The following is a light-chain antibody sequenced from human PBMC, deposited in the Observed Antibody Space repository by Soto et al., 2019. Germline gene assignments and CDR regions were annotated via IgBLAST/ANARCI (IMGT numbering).Light chain of an antibody. CDR3: SSYPSSSTLV. Sequence: QSALTQPASVSGSPGQSITISCTGTSSDVGGYNYVSWYQQHPGKAPKLMIYDVSNRPSGVSNRFSGSKSGNTASLTISGLQAEDEADYNCSSYPSSSTLVFGGGTKLTVL. J-gene: IGLJ2*01. V-gene: IGLV2-14*01. CDR2: DVS. CDR1: SSDVGGYNY.